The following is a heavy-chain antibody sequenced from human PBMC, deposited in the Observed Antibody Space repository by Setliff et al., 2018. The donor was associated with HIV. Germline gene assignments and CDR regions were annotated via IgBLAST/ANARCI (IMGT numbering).Heavy chain of an antibody. J-gene: IGHJ6*02. V-gene: IGHV1-69*04. CDR3: ARPYTVWGYGMDV. Sequence: SVKVSCKASGGTLSSYGMTWVRQAPGQGLEWMGTVIPVRDMANYAEKFQGRVTITADRSTSTSYMELRGLRSEDTAVYYCARPYTVWGYGMDVWGQGTTVTVSS. D-gene: IGHD2-8*01. CDR1: GGTLSSYG. CDR2: VIPVRDMA.